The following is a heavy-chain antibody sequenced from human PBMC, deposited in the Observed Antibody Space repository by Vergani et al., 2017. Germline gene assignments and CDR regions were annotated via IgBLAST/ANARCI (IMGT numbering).Heavy chain of an antibody. CDR1: GYTFTRYD. CDR2: MTPNSGNT. V-gene: IGHV1-8*01. Sequence: GQLVQSGAEVKKPGASVKVSCKASGYTFTRYDINWVRQATGQGLEWMGWMTPNSGNTGYAQKFQGRVTMTRNTSISTAYRELSSLRSEDKAVYYCARGVAAAAGTWGQGTLVTVSS. J-gene: IGHJ5*02. CDR3: ARGVAAAAGT. D-gene: IGHD6-13*01.